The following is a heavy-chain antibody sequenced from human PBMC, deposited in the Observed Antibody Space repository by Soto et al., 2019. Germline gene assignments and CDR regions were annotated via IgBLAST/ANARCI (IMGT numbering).Heavy chain of an antibody. Sequence: ASVKVSCKASGYTFTSYDISWVRQAPGQGLEWMGWISAYNGNTNYAQKLQGRVTMTTDTSTSTAYIDLTSLRSDDTAVYYCARVDIPAAATLDYWGQGTLVTVSS. CDR3: ARVDIPAAATLDY. CDR1: GYTFTSYD. CDR2: ISAYNGNT. D-gene: IGHD6-13*01. J-gene: IGHJ4*02. V-gene: IGHV1-18*01.